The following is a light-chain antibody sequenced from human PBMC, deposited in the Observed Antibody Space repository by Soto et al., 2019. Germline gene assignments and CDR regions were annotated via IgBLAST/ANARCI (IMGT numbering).Light chain of an antibody. Sequence: EIVLTQSPGTLSLSPGERATLSCRASQSVSSSYLAWYQQKPRQAPRLLIYGASGRATGIPDRFSGSGSGTDFTLTISRLEHEDVAVYYCQQYGSSPPVTFGQGTRLEIK. CDR3: QQYGSSPPVT. CDR1: QSVSSSY. J-gene: IGKJ5*01. CDR2: GAS. V-gene: IGKV3-20*01.